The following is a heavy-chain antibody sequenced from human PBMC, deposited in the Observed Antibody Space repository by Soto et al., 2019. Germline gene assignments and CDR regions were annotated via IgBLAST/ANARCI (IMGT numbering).Heavy chain of an antibody. CDR1: GFTFSIYS. Sequence: GGSLRLSCAASGFTFSIYSMNWVRQAPGKGLDWVSYISSSSSTIHYADSVKGRFTISRDNAKNSLYLQMNSLRAEDTAVYYCARDEGSSSWLDFWGQGTLVTVSS. CDR3: ARDEGSSSWLDF. V-gene: IGHV3-48*01. J-gene: IGHJ4*02. CDR2: ISSSSSTI. D-gene: IGHD6-13*01.